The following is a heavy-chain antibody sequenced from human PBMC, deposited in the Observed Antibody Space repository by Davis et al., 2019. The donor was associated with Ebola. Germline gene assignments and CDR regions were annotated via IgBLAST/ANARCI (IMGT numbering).Heavy chain of an antibody. Sequence: LSLTCAASGFTFSHYGMHWVRQAPGKGLEWVSVISYDGSSKYYVDSVKGRFTISRDDSKNTLYLHMDSLRAEDTAKYYCAKDSSRGYASSWYGLDYWGLGTLVTVSS. CDR3: AKDSSRGYASSWYGLDY. J-gene: IGHJ4*02. D-gene: IGHD6-13*01. CDR2: ISYDGSSK. V-gene: IGHV3-30*18. CDR1: GFTFSHYG.